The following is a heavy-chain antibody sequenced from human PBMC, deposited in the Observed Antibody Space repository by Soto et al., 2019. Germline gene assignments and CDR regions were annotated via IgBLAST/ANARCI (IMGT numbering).Heavy chain of an antibody. V-gene: IGHV5-10-1*01. Sequence: EVQLVQSGAEVKKPGESLRISCKASGYSFTTYWISWVGQMPGKGLEWMGRIDPSDSYTDYSPSFQGYVTISADKSISTAFLQWSSLKASDTAMYYCARQVYGEYEELWGQGILVTVSS. CDR2: IDPSDSYT. CDR1: GYSFTTYW. J-gene: IGHJ4*02. CDR3: ARQVYGEYEEL. D-gene: IGHD4-17*01.